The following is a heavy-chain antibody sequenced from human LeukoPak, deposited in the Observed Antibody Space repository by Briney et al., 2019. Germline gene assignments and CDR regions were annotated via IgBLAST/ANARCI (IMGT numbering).Heavy chain of an antibody. CDR1: GFTFSSYW. Sequence: PGGSLRLSCATSGFTFSSYWMSWVRQAPGKGLEWVANIKQDGSGKNYLDSVKGRFTISRDNAKNSLYLQMNSLGAEDTAVYYCARQRYHDSWGQGTLVTVSS. V-gene: IGHV3-7*01. J-gene: IGHJ4*02. CDR3: ARQRYHDS. CDR2: IKQDGSGK. D-gene: IGHD2-2*01.